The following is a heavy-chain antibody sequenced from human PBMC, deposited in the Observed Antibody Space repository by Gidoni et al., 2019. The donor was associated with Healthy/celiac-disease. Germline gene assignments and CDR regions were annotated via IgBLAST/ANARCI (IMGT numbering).Heavy chain of an antibody. D-gene: IGHD2-15*01. V-gene: IGHV3-48*02. CDR1: GFTFSSYS. CDR3: ARDSAIRLVANWYFDL. CDR2: ISSSSSTI. J-gene: IGHJ2*01. Sequence: EVQLVESGGGLVQPGGSLRLSCAASGFTFSSYSMNWVRQAPGKGLEWVSYISSSSSTIYYADSVKGRFTISRDNAKNSLYLQMNSLRDEDTAVYYCARDSAIRLVANWYFDLWGRGTLVTVSS.